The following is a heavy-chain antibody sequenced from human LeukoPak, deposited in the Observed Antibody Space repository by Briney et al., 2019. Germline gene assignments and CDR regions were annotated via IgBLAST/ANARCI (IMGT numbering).Heavy chain of an antibody. Sequence: GGSLRPSCAASGFTFSSYSMNWVRQAPGKGLEWVSSISSSSSYIYYADSVKGRFTISRDNAKNSLYLQMNSLRAEDTAVYYCARVRCSGGSCYYYYGMDVWGQGTTVTVSS. J-gene: IGHJ6*02. D-gene: IGHD2-15*01. CDR3: ARVRCSGGSCYYYYGMDV. CDR1: GFTFSSYS. CDR2: ISSSSSYI. V-gene: IGHV3-21*01.